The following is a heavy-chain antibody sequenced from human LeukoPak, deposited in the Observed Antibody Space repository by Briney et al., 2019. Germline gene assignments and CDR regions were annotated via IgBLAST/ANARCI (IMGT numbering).Heavy chain of an antibody. V-gene: IGHV1-46*01. CDR1: GYTFTSYY. D-gene: IGHD1-26*01. J-gene: IGHJ4*02. Sequence: ASVKVSCKASGYTFTSYYMHWVRQAPGQGLEWMGIINPSGGSTSYAQKFQGRVTMTRDTSTSTVYVELSSLRSEDTAVYYCARVGATEGHFDYWGQGTLVTVSS. CDR2: INPSGGST. CDR3: ARVGATEGHFDY.